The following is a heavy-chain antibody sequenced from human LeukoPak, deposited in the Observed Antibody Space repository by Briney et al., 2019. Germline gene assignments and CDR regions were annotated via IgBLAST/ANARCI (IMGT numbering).Heavy chain of an antibody. V-gene: IGHV1-2*06. CDR1: GYTFTGYY. CDR3: TRESGSYHGNDY. J-gene: IGHJ4*02. Sequence: ASVKVSCKASGYTFTGYYMHWVRQAPGQGLEWMGRINPNNGATNYAQKLQGRVTITGDTSISTAYMELSSQRSDDTAVYYCTRESGSYHGNDYWGQGTLVTVSS. D-gene: IGHD1-26*01. CDR2: INPNNGAT.